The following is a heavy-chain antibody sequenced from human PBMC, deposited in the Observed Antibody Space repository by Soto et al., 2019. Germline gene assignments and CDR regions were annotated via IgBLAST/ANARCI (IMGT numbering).Heavy chain of an antibody. CDR3: ARPGFFDF. Sequence: SETLSLTCTVSGESISNYYWSWIRQPPGKGLEWIGYIYKSGTSYNPSLKSRVTISVDTSTNQISLKLNSVTASDTAVFYCARPGFFDFLGQGSLLTVSS. J-gene: IGHJ4*02. D-gene: IGHD7-27*01. CDR2: IYKSGT. V-gene: IGHV4-59*08. CDR1: GESISNYY.